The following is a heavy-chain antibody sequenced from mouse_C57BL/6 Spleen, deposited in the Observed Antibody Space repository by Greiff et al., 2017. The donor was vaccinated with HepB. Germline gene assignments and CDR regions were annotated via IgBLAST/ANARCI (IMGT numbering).Heavy chain of an antibody. CDR3: ARAVFDY. Sequence: DVKLQESGGGLVKPGGSLKLSCAASGFTFSSYAMSWVRQTPEKRLEWVATISDGGSYTYYPDNVKGRITISRNNAKNNLYLQMSHLKSEDTAMYYCARAVFDYWGQGTTLTVSS. CDR2: ISDGGSYT. V-gene: IGHV5-4*03. CDR1: GFTFSSYA. J-gene: IGHJ2*01. D-gene: IGHD3-3*01.